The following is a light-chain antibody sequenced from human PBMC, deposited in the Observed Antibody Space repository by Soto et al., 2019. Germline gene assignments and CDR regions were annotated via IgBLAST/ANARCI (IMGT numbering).Light chain of an antibody. CDR3: SSYTSSSTVV. CDR1: SSDVGGYNY. V-gene: IGLV2-14*03. CDR2: DVS. J-gene: IGLJ2*01. Sequence: QSALTQPASVSGSPGQSIAISCTGTSSDVGGYNYVSWYQQHPGKAPKLIIYDVSNQPSGVSNRLSGSKSGNTASLTISGLQAEDEADYYCSSYTSSSTVVFGGGTKLTVL.